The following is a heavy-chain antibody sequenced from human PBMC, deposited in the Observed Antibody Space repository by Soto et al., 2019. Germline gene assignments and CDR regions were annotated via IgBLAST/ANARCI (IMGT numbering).Heavy chain of an antibody. D-gene: IGHD6-6*01. CDR1: GFTFRSSG. CDR2: ISSSSSYI. V-gene: IGHV3-21*01. CDR3: ARAGRSSSVFDY. Sequence: GGSLSLSCTPSGFTFRSSGMTWVRQAPGKGLEWVSSISSSSSYIYYADSVKGRFTISRDNAKNSLYLQMNSLRAEDTAVYYCARAGRSSSVFDYWGQGTLVTVSS. J-gene: IGHJ4*02.